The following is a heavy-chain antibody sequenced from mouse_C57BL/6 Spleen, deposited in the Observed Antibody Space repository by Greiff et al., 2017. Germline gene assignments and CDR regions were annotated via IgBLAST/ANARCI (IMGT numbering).Heavy chain of an antibody. J-gene: IGHJ1*03. CDR1: GYTFTSYW. Sequence: QVQLQQPGAELVMPGASVKLSCKASGYTFTSYWMHWVKQRPGQGLEWIGEIDPSDSYTNYNQKFKGKSTLTVDKSSSTAYMQLSSLTSEDSAVYYCARYGYYGSTPRFDVWGTGTTVTVSS. CDR3: ARYGYYGSTPRFDV. V-gene: IGHV1-69*01. D-gene: IGHD1-1*01. CDR2: IDPSDSYT.